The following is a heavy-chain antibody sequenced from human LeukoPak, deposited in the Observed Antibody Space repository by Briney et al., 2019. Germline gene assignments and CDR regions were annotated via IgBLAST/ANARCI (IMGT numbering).Heavy chain of an antibody. CDR3: ARGDYFDY. CDR1: GYTLTELS. Sequence: ASVKVSCKVSGYTLTELSMHWVRQAPGKGLEWMGGFGPEDGETIYAQKFQGRVTMTRNTSISTAYMELSSLRSEDTAVYYCARGDYFDYWGQGTLVTVSS. V-gene: IGHV1-24*01. CDR2: FGPEDGET. J-gene: IGHJ4*02.